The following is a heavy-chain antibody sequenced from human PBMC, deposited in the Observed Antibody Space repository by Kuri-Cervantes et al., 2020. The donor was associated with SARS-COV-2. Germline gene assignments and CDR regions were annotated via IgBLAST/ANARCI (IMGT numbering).Heavy chain of an antibody. V-gene: IGHV2-70*01. J-gene: IGHJ3*02. D-gene: IGHD1-14*01. CDR1: GLSVSTSAMC. Sequence: SGPTLVKPTQTLTRTCTLSGLSVSTSAMCVSWIRQPPGKALERLAHIHWGDNKDYNTSLKTRLTFSKEISKNQVVLTMTDMDPVDTATYYCARTYPGTGTFDIWGQGTMVTVSS. CDR2: IHWGDNK. CDR3: ARTYPGTGTFDI.